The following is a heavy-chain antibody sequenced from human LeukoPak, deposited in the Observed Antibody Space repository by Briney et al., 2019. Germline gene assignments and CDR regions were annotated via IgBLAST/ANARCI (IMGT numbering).Heavy chain of an antibody. Sequence: PGGSLRLSCAASGFTFSSYAMHWVRQAPGKGLEWVSVISYDGSDKYYADSVKGRFTISRDNSKNTVYLQMNSLRPEDTAVYYCPRGSAGSTVTSMDVWGKGTTVTVSS. J-gene: IGHJ6*03. CDR1: GFTFSSYA. CDR3: PRGSAGSTVTSMDV. V-gene: IGHV3-30*01. CDR2: ISYDGSDK. D-gene: IGHD6-13*01.